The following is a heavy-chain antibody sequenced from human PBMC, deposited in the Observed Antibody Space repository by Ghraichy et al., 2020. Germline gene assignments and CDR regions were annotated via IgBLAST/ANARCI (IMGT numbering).Heavy chain of an antibody. J-gene: IGHJ4*02. Sequence: LSLTCAASGFTFDDYAMHWVRQAPGKGLEWVSGISWNSGSIGYADSVKGRFTISRDNAKNSLYLQMNSLRAEDTALYYCAKENIAAAGTGGIDYWGQGTLVTVSS. V-gene: IGHV3-9*01. CDR1: GFTFDDYA. D-gene: IGHD6-13*01. CDR2: ISWNSGSI. CDR3: AKENIAAAGTGGIDY.